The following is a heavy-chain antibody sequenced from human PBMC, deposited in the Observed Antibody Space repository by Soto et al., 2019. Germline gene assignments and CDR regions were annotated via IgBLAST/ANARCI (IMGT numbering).Heavy chain of an antibody. D-gene: IGHD1-26*01. CDR2: IYYSGTT. CDR3: ARDMHAGFPHYFDP. Sequence: QVQLQESGPGLVKPSQTLSLTCTVSYCSLGTSDFFWSWIRQPPGKGLEWIGYIYYSGTTQYNPSLERRVSMSQATSKNQLSLKLTSMTAADTAVYYCARDMHAGFPHYFDPWGQGTLVTVSS. V-gene: IGHV4-30-4*01. CDR1: YCSLGTSDFF. J-gene: IGHJ5*02.